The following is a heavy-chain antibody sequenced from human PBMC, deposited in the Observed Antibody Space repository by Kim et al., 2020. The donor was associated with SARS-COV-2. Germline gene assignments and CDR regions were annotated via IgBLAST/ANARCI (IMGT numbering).Heavy chain of an antibody. Sequence: ASVKVSCKASGYTFTGYYMHWVRQAPGQGLEWMGRINPNSGGTNYAQKFQGRVTMTRDTSISTAYMELSRLRSDDTAVYYCASRGLPTDIYGDRPLWYYGMDVWGQGTTVTVSS. CDR2: INPNSGGT. CDR3: ASRGLPTDIYGDRPLWYYGMDV. V-gene: IGHV1-2*06. J-gene: IGHJ6*02. CDR1: GYTFTGYY. D-gene: IGHD4-17*01.